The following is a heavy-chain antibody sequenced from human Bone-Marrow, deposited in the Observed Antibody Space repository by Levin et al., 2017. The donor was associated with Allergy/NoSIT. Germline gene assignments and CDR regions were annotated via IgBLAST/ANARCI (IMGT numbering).Heavy chain of an antibody. Sequence: SQTLSLTCAISGDSVSTNTAAWNWIRQSPSRGLEWLGRTYYRSKWYNDYAVSVKSRITINPDTSNNHFSLQLNAVTPEDTVVYYCVRELWRNGGNRYSGIDVWGQGTTVTVSS. V-gene: IGHV6-1*01. CDR3: VRELWRNGGNRYSGIDV. CDR1: GDSVSTNTAA. D-gene: IGHD4-23*01. CDR2: TYYRSKWYN. J-gene: IGHJ6*02.